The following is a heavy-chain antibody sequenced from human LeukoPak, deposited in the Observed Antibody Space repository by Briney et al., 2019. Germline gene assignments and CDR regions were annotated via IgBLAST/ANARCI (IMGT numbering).Heavy chain of an antibody. CDR2: IYSGGST. CDR3: ARDWRDSSSWYHKSYYYYGMDV. Sequence: GGSLRLSCAASGFTVSSNYMSWVRQAPEKGLEWVSVIYSGGSTYYADSVKGRFTISRDNSKNTLYLQMNSLRAEDTAVYYCARDWRDSSSWYHKSYYYYGMDVWGQGTTVTVSS. J-gene: IGHJ6*02. D-gene: IGHD6-13*01. CDR1: GFTVSSNY. V-gene: IGHV3-66*01.